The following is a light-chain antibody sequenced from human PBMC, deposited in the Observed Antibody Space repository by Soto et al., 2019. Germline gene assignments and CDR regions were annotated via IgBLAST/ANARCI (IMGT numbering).Light chain of an antibody. CDR1: SSDVGDYNY. V-gene: IGLV2-14*01. CDR2: EVS. CDR3: CSYTSSNTLV. Sequence: QSALTQPASVSGPLGQSITISCTGASSDVGDYNYVSWYQQHPRKAPKLIIFEVSNRPSGVSNRFSGSKSGNTASLTISGLQAEDEADYYCCSYTSSNTLVFGTGTKLTVL. J-gene: IGLJ1*01.